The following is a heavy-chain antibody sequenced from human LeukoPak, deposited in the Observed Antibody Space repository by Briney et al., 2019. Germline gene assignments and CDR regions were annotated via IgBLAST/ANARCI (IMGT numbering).Heavy chain of an antibody. J-gene: IGHJ5*02. Sequence: GESLKISCKGSGYGINNYWIGWVRQMPGKGLEWMGIIYPADSDIRYSPSFQGQVTISADKSISTAYLQWSSLKASDTAIYYCARQEYCSGGSCYTWFDPWGQGTLVTVSS. CDR2: IYPADSDI. CDR3: ARQEYCSGGSCYTWFDP. D-gene: IGHD2-15*01. CDR1: GYGINNYW. V-gene: IGHV5-51*01.